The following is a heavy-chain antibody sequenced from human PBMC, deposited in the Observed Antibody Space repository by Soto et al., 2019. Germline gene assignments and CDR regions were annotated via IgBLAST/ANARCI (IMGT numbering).Heavy chain of an antibody. CDR1: GGSISSSNYY. J-gene: IGHJ5*02. Sequence: PSETLSLTCTVSGGSISSSNYYWAWIRQPPGTGLEWIGTIYYTGSTYYNPSLKSRITMSLDTSKSQFSLTLSSVTAADTAVYYCARLNKPGWFDPWGQGTLVTVSS. CDR3: ARLNKPGWFDP. CDR2: IYYTGST. V-gene: IGHV4-39*01.